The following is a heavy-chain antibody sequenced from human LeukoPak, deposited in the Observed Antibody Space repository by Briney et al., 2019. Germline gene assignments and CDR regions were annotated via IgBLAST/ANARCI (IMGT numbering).Heavy chain of an antibody. CDR3: ARDHSTVTTSGWFDP. CDR1: GYTFTGYY. J-gene: IGHJ5*02. Sequence: GASVKVSCKASGYTFTGYYIHWVRQAPGQGLEWVAIINPSGGSTSYAQKFQGRVTMTRDMSTSTVYMELSSLRSEDTAVYYCARDHSTVTTSGWFDPWGQGTLVTVSS. D-gene: IGHD4-17*01. V-gene: IGHV1-46*01. CDR2: INPSGGST.